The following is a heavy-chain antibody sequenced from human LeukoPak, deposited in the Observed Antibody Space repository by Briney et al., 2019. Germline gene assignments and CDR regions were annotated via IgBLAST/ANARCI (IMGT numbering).Heavy chain of an antibody. CDR1: GYTFTCYG. D-gene: IGHD6-19*01. V-gene: IGHV1-18*01. J-gene: IGHJ4*02. CDR2: ISAYNGNT. Sequence: ASVKVSCKASGYTFTCYGISWVRQAPGQGLEWMGWISAYNGNTNYAQKLQGRVTMTTDTSTSTAYMELRSLRSDDTAVYYCARDSQWLVQPEFDYWGQGTLVTVSS. CDR3: ARDSQWLVQPEFDY.